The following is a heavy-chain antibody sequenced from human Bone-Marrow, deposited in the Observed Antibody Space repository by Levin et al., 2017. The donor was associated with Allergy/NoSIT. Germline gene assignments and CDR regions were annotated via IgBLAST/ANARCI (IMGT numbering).Heavy chain of an antibody. V-gene: IGHV3-23*01. J-gene: IGHJ4*02. CDR2: ISGSGTIT. D-gene: IGHD6-19*01. CDR3: AKEGLAVAGYYFDS. CDR1: GFTFSSYA. Sequence: LSLTCAASGFTFSSYAMSWVRQAPGKGLEWVSRISGSGTITHYAESVKGRFTISRDISKNMLHLQMNSLRAEDTAIYFCAKEGLAVAGYYFDSWGQGTLVTVSS.